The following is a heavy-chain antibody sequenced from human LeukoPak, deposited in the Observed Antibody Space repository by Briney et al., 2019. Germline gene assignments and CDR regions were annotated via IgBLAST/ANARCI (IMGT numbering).Heavy chain of an antibody. J-gene: IGHJ4*02. CDR1: GFTFSSYA. Sequence: LSXAASGFTFSSYAMHRVRQAPGXXLXWVAVISYDGSNKYYADSVKGRFTISRDNSKNTLYLQMNSLRAEDTAVYYCARDASWSYDYWAREPWSPSPQ. D-gene: IGHD1-26*01. CDR3: ARDASWSYDY. CDR2: ISYDGSNK. V-gene: IGHV3-30*07.